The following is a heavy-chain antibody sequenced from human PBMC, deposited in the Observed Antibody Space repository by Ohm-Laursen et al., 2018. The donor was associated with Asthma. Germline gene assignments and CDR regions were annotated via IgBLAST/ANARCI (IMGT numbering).Heavy chain of an antibody. V-gene: IGHV4-59*01. Sequence: TLSLTCSVSGGSISSYYWSWIRQPPGKGLEWIGYTYYSGSTNYNPSLKSRVTISVDTSKNQFSLKLSSVTAADTAVYYCARVGRYCSGGSCSHHGMDVWGQGTTVTVSS. CDR2: TYYSGST. CDR3: ARVGRYCSGGSCSHHGMDV. J-gene: IGHJ6*02. D-gene: IGHD2-15*01. CDR1: GGSISSYY.